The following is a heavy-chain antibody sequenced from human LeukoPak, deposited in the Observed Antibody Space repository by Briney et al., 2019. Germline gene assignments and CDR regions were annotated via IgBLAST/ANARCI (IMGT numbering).Heavy chain of an antibody. CDR2: IIPIFGTA. CDR3: ARARRSGYYDILTGYVDY. CDR1: GGTFSSYA. D-gene: IGHD3-9*01. J-gene: IGHJ4*02. V-gene: IGHV1-69*13. Sequence: GASVKVSCKASGGTFSSYAISWVRQAPGQGLEWMGGIIPIFGTANYAQKFRGRVTITADESTSTAYMELSSLRSEDTAVYYCARARRSGYYDILTGYVDYWGQGTLVTVSS.